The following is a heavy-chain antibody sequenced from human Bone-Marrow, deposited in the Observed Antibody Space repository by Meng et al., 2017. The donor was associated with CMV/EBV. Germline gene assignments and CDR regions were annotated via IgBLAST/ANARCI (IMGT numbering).Heavy chain of an antibody. CDR1: GYTFTSYG. CDR2: ISAYNGNT. D-gene: IGHD2-2*01. V-gene: IGHV1-18*01. Sequence: ASVKVSCKASGYTFTSYGISWVRQAPGQGLEWMGWISAYNGNTNYAQKLQGRVTMTTDTSTSTAYMELRSLRSDDTAVYYCARELAFVVAPAAISWGWFDPWGQGTLVTVSS. CDR3: ARELAFVVAPAAISWGWFDP. J-gene: IGHJ5*02.